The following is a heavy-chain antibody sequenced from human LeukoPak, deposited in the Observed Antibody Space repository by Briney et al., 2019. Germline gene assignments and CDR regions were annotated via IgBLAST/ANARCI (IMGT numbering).Heavy chain of an antibody. D-gene: IGHD3-22*01. J-gene: IGHJ4*02. CDR2: IGGDGGST. V-gene: IGHV3-43*02. CDR3: VKEPHYYDRSGYF. Sequence: QPGGSLRLSCAASGFTFDDYAMHWVRQAPGKGLEWVSLIGGDGGSTYYADSVKDRFTISRDNSKNSLFLQMKSLRTDDTALYYCVKEPHYYDRSGYFWGQGTLVTVSS. CDR1: GFTFDDYA.